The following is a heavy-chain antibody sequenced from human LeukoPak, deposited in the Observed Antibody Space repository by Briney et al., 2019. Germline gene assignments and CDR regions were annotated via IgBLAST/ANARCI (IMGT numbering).Heavy chain of an antibody. CDR3: AREDYYYGMDV. V-gene: IGHV4-59*01. J-gene: IGHJ6*02. CDR1: GGSISSYY. CDR2: IYYSGST. Sequence: SETLSLTCTVSGGSISSYYWSWIRQPPGKGLEWIGYIYYSGSTNYNPSLKSRVTISVDTSKNQFSLKLSSVTAADTAVYYCAREDYYYGMDVWGQGTTDTVSS.